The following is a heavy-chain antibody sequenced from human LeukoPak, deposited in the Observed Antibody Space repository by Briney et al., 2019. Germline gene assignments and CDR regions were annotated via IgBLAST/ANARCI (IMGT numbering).Heavy chain of an antibody. V-gene: IGHV3-23*01. CDR2: ISGSSGDI. Sequence: GGSLRLSCASSGFTFGRYAMSWIRQVPGKGLEWVSAISGSSGDIFYTDSVKGRFTISRDNSKNTLYLQMNSLRAGDTAVYYCAKDRFGSGSPNWFSPWGQGTLVTVSS. D-gene: IGHD3-10*01. CDR3: AKDRFGSGSPNWFSP. CDR1: GFTFGRYA. J-gene: IGHJ5*02.